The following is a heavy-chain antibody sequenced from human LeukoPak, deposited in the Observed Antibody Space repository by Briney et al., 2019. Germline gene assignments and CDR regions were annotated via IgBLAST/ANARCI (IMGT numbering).Heavy chain of an antibody. Sequence: ASVKVSCKVSGYTLTELSMHWVRQAPGKGLEWMGGFDPEDGETIYAQKFQGRVTMTEDTSTDTAYMELSSLRSEDTAVYYCVGGIAVAGDELDYWGQGTLVTVSS. CDR2: FDPEDGET. J-gene: IGHJ4*02. CDR3: VGGIAVAGDELDY. CDR1: GYTLTELS. D-gene: IGHD6-19*01. V-gene: IGHV1-24*01.